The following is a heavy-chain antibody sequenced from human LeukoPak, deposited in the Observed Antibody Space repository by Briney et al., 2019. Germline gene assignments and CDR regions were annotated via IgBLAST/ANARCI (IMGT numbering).Heavy chain of an antibody. V-gene: IGHV3-30*18. CDR3: TKDLWDSSSRYFESTGTDMDV. Sequence: PGGSLRLSCAASGFTFSSYGMHWVRQAPGKGLEWVAVISYDGSNKYYADSVKGRFTISRDNSKNTLYLQMNSLRAEDTAVYYCTKDLWDSSSRYFESTGTDMDVWGQGTTVTVSS. CDR2: ISYDGSNK. J-gene: IGHJ6*02. CDR1: GFTFSSYG. D-gene: IGHD6-13*01.